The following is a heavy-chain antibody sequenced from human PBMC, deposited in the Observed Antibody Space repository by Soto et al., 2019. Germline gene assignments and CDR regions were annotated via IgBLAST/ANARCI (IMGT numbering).Heavy chain of an antibody. D-gene: IGHD2-21*01. CDR1: GGSFSGYY. V-gene: IGHV4-34*01. Sequence: SETLSLTCAVYGGSFSGYYWSWIRQPPGKGLEWIGEINHSGSTNYNPSLKSRVTISVDTSKNQFSLKLSSVTAADTAVYYCARGYHSLGSRTRYFDYWGQGTLVTVSS. CDR2: INHSGST. CDR3: ARGYHSLGSRTRYFDY. J-gene: IGHJ4*02.